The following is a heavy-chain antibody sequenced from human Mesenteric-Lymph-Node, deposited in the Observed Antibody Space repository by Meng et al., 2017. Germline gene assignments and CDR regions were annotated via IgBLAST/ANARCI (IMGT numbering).Heavy chain of an antibody. Sequence: SVKVSCKASGGTFSSSTISWVRQAPGQGREWMGRIIPILGIANYAQKLQGRVTTTADKYTSTAYMELSSLRSEDTDVYYCARGRGYSGYGGGYYFDYWGQGTLVTVSS. CDR3: ARGRGYSGYGGGYYFDY. CDR2: IIPILGIA. CDR1: GGTFSSST. J-gene: IGHJ4*02. D-gene: IGHD5-12*01. V-gene: IGHV1-69*02.